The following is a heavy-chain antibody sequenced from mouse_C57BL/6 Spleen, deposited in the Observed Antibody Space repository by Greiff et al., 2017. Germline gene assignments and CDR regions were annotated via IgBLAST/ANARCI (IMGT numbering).Heavy chain of an antibody. CDR2: IYPGSGST. J-gene: IGHJ4*01. V-gene: IGHV1-55*01. CDR3: ARSEYDYAMDY. Sequence: QVQLKPSGAELVKPGASVKMSCKASGYTFTSYWITWVKQRPGQGLEWIGDIYPGSGSTNYNEKFKSKATLTVDTSSSTAYMQLSSLTSEDSAVYYCARSEYDYAMDYWGQGTSVTVSS. D-gene: IGHD5-1*01. CDR1: GYTFTSYW.